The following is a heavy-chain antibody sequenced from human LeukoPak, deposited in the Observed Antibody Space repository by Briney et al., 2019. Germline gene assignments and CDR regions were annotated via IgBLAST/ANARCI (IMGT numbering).Heavy chain of an antibody. CDR1: GFIFSDYY. Sequence: PGGSLRLSCTTSGFIFSDYYMSWIRQAPGKGLEWVSYISSSGSIIYYADSVKGRFTISRDNAKNSLYLQMNRPRAEDTSVYYCAELGITMIGGVWGKGTTVTISS. D-gene: IGHD3-10*02. V-gene: IGHV3-11*04. J-gene: IGHJ6*04. CDR3: AELGITMIGGV. CDR2: ISSSGSII.